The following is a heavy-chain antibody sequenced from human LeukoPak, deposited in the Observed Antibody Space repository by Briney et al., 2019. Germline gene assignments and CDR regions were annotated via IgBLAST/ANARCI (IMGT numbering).Heavy chain of an antibody. CDR1: GFTFSSYA. CDR3: AKGGIAPY. D-gene: IGHD6-13*01. Sequence: GGSLRLSCAASGFTFSSYAMHWVRQAPGKGLEWVAVISYDGSNKYYADSVKGRFTISRDNSKNTLYLQMNSLRAEDTAVYYCAKGGIAPYWGQGTLVTVSS. CDR2: ISYDGSNK. V-gene: IGHV3-30-3*01. J-gene: IGHJ4*02.